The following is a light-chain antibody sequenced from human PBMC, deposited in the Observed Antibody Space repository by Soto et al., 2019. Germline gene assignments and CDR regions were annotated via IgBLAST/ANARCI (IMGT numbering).Light chain of an antibody. Sequence: QPVLTQSSSASASLGSSVKLTCTLSSGHSSYIIAWHHQQPGKAPRYLMKLEGRGSYNKGSGVPDRFSGSSSGADRYLTISNLQFEDEANYYCETWDSNTRVFGGGTKLTVL. CDR3: ETWDSNTRV. J-gene: IGLJ2*01. CDR1: SGHSSYI. V-gene: IGLV4-60*02. CDR2: LEGRGSY.